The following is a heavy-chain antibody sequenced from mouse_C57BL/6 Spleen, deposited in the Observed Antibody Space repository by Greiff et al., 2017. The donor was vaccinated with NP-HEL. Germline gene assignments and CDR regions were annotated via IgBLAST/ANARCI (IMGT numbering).Heavy chain of an antibody. CDR3: GMSYYGSPYWYLDV. V-gene: IGHV5-4*03. D-gene: IGHD1-1*01. CDR2: ISDGGSYT. CDR1: GFTFSSYA. J-gene: IGHJ1*03. Sequence: EVKVEESGGGLVKPGGSLKLSCAASGFTFSSYAMSWVRQTPGKSLEWVATISDGGSYTYYPDNVKGRFTIARDNATNNLYLRMSQLKSDDTSLYDCGMSYYGSPYWYLDVWGTGTTVTVSS.